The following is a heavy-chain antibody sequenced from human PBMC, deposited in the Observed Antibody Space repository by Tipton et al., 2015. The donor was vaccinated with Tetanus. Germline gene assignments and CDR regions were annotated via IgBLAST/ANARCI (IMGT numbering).Heavy chain of an antibody. CDR3: AKDPASRGWFDP. J-gene: IGHJ5*02. Sequence: SLRLSCVASGFTFRSHWMSWVRQAPGKGLEWVSGISVRGSHTYYADPVKGRFSISRDNSKNTVYLQMNSLRDEDTAVYYCAKDPASRGWFDPWGQGTLVTVSS. CDR2: ISVRGSHT. CDR1: GFTFRSHW. V-gene: IGHV3-23*01.